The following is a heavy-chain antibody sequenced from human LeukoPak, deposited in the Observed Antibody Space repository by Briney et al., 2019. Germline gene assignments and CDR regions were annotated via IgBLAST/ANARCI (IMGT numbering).Heavy chain of an antibody. CDR1: GFTFSSYA. Sequence: GGSLRLSCAASGFTFSSYAMSWVRQAPGKGLEWVAVISYDGSNKYYADSVKGRFTISRDNSKNTLYLQMNSLRAEDTAVYYCAKCRWKYSSGWYYFDYWGQGTLVTVSS. J-gene: IGHJ4*02. CDR3: AKCRWKYSSGWYYFDY. V-gene: IGHV3-30*18. D-gene: IGHD6-19*01. CDR2: ISYDGSNK.